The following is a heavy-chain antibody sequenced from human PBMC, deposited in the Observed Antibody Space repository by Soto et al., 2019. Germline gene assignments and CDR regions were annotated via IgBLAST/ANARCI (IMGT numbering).Heavy chain of an antibody. CDR3: ATGSSITWFAP. Sequence: QTLSRTEASSGGTDCSNRAARNWNSHSPSRGLEWLGRTYYRSKWYNDYAVSVKSRITINPDTSKKQFSLQLNSVTPEDTAVYYCATGSSITWFAPRGQRTLVTVSS. V-gene: IGHV6-1*01. CDR1: GGTDCSNRAA. J-gene: IGHJ5*02. CDR2: TYYRSKWYN. D-gene: IGHD6-13*01.